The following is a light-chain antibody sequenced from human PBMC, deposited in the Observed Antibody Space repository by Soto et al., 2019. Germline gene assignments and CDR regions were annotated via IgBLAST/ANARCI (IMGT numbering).Light chain of an antibody. CDR2: MGS. CDR3: IQALQLPLT. Sequence: IVMTQSPVSLPVTPGEPASISCRSRQSLLQNHGYTYLDWYLQKPGQSPQLLIYMGSTRDSGVTDRCSGSRSDTEFTMIIISLEDVDVGVYYYIQALQLPLTFGGGTKVEIK. J-gene: IGKJ4*01. V-gene: IGKV2-28*01. CDR1: QSLLQNHGYTY.